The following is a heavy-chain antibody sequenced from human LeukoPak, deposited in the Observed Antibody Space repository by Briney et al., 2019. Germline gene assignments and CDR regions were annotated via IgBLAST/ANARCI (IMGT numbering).Heavy chain of an antibody. CDR3: ATDPPAHCSSTSCYGY. D-gene: IGHD2-2*01. CDR2: FDPEDGET. Sequence: ASVKVSCKASGGTFSSYAISWVRQAPGQGLEWMGGFDPEDGETIYAQKFQGRVTMTEDTSTDTAYMELSSLRSEDTAVYYCATDPPAHCSSTSCYGYWGQGTLVTVSS. CDR1: GGTFSSYA. J-gene: IGHJ4*02. V-gene: IGHV1-24*01.